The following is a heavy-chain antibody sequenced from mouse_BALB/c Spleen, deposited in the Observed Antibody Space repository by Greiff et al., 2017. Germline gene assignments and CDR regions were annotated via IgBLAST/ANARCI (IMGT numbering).Heavy chain of an antibody. CDR2: INTNDGGT. CDR1: GYTFTDYT. J-gene: IGHJ3*01. CDR3: ATIYYDDVAWFAY. V-gene: IGHV1-18*01. Sequence: EVQLQQSGPELVQPGASVKLSCKASGYTFTDYTMYWVKQSHEKSLELIASINTNDGGTSYNQKFKGRATFTVDKASNTAYMELRSLTSEDSAVYYCATIYYDDVAWFAYWGQGTPVTVSA. D-gene: IGHD2-4*01.